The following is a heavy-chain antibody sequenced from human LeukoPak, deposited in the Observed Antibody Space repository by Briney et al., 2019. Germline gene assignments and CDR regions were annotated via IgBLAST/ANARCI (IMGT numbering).Heavy chain of an antibody. CDR2: IYYSGST. Sequence: PSETLSLTCTVSGGSISSGGYYWSWIRQHPGKGLEWIGYIYYSGSTYYNPSLKSRVTISVDTSKNQFSLKLSSVTAADTAVYYCARVGIVAGDDYWGQGTLVTVSS. V-gene: IGHV4-31*03. D-gene: IGHD5-12*01. J-gene: IGHJ4*02. CDR3: ARVGIVAGDDY. CDR1: GGSISSGGYY.